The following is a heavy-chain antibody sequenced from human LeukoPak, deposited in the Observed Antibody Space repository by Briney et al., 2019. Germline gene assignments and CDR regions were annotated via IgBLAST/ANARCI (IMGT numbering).Heavy chain of an antibody. Sequence: PGGSLRLSCAASGFTFSSYGMSWVRQAPGKGLEWVSAISGSGGSTYYADSVKGRFTISRDNSKNTLYLQMNSLRAEDTAVYYCAKWWGTYYDILTGYYSPYYMDVWGKGTTVTISS. CDR1: GFTFSSYG. V-gene: IGHV3-23*01. J-gene: IGHJ6*03. CDR3: AKWWGTYYDILTGYYSPYYMDV. CDR2: ISGSGGST. D-gene: IGHD3-9*01.